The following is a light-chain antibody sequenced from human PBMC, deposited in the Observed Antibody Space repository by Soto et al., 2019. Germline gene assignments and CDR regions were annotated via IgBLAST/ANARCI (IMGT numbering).Light chain of an antibody. CDR2: AAS. J-gene: IGKJ5*01. V-gene: IGKV1-39*01. Sequence: IQLTQSPSSLSASVGDRVTITFRASQGITSYLVWYQQKPGKAPKLLIYAASTLQSGVPSRFSGSGSGTDFTLTISSLQPEDFATYYCQQSYSTPPLTFGQGTRLEI. CDR3: QQSYSTPPLT. CDR1: QGITSY.